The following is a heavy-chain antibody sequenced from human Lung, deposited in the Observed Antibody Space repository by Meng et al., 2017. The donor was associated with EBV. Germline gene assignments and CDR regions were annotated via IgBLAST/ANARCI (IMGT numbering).Heavy chain of an antibody. Sequence: PHLQCSGPGRRQHSGALSLTFTAAGGSISSSRYYWAWIRQPPGEGLEWIGSVVYSGTTYYTSSLKSRVSISVDTSKNQFSLKLSSVTAADTAVYYCARHHHSPTFDYWGQGTLVTVSS. D-gene: IGHD1-14*01. J-gene: IGHJ4*02. CDR2: VVYSGTT. V-gene: IGHV4-39*01. CDR3: ARHHHSPTFDY. CDR1: GGSISSSRYY.